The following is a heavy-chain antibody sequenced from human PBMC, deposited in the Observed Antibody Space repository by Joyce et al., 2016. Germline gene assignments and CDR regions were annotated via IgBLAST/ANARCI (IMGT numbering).Heavy chain of an antibody. CDR2: SNSNRNYI. CDR1: GFTFSSYG. J-gene: IGHJ6*02. Sequence: EVQLVESGGGLVRPGGSLRLSCAASGFTFSSYGMNWVRQAPGKGLEWVSFSNSNRNYIYYADSVKGRFTISRDNAKSSLFLQMDSLRAEDTAVYYCARNSAPRASTYYGLDVWGQGTTVTVSS. D-gene: IGHD5/OR15-5a*01. CDR3: ARNSAPRASTYYGLDV. V-gene: IGHV3-21*01.